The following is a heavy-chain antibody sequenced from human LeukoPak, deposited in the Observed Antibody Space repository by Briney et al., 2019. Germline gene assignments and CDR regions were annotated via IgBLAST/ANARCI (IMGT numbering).Heavy chain of an antibody. CDR3: AKDPGASVSGFHMDV. CDR1: GFTFRNYG. CDR2: IWSDGNNR. J-gene: IGHJ6*03. Sequence: GGSLRLSCAASGFTFRNYGMHWVRQATGKGLEWGSFIWSDGNNRFHADSVKGRFTISRDNSKNMLYLQMDSLRPEDTAVYYCAKDPGASVSGFHMDVWGKGTTVIVSS. D-gene: IGHD3-3*01. V-gene: IGHV3-30*02.